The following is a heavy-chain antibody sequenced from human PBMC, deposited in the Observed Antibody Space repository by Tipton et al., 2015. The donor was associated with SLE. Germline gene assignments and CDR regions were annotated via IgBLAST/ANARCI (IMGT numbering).Heavy chain of an antibody. CDR3: VRGYSHASRRVDY. CDR2: IRSKAYGGTT. J-gene: IGHJ4*02. CDR1: GFTFGDYA. D-gene: IGHD5-18*01. V-gene: IGHV3-49*04. Sequence: SLRLSCPASGFTFGDYAMNWVRQAPGKGLEWVGFIRSKAYGGTTKYAASVEGRFTISRDDSKSIAYLQMDSLKTEDTAVYYCVRGYSHASRRVDYWGQGALVTVSS.